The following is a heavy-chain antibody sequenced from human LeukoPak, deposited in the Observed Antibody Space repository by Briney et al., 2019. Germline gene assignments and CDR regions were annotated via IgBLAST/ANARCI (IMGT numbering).Heavy chain of an antibody. Sequence: VQPGRSLRLSCAASGFTFSSYAMHWVRQAPGTGLEWVAVISYDGSNKYYADSVKGRFTISRDNSKDTLYLQMNSLRAEDTAVYYCARNMVRGVIIRGAFDYWGQGTLVTVSS. V-gene: IGHV3-30*04. J-gene: IGHJ4*02. CDR2: ISYDGSNK. CDR3: ARNMVRGVIIRGAFDY. CDR1: GFTFSSYA. D-gene: IGHD3-10*01.